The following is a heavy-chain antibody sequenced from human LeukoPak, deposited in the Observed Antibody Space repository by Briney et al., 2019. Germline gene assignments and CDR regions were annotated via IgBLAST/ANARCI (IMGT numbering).Heavy chain of an antibody. CDR1: GGSISSHY. J-gene: IGHJ6*03. CDR2: IHYSGST. Sequence: SETLSLTCTVSGGSISSHYWSWIRQPPGKGLEWIGYIHYSGSTNYNPSLKSRVTISVDTSKNQFSLKLSSVTAADTAVYYCARGGQLEYSSSAWYYYYYMDVWGKGTTVTVSS. CDR3: ARGGQLEYSSSAWYYYYYMDV. D-gene: IGHD6-6*01. V-gene: IGHV4-59*11.